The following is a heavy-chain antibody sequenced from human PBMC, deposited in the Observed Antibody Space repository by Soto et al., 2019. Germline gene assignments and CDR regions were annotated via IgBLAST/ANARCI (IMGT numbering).Heavy chain of an antibody. CDR3: ATDPDGDLDFDY. D-gene: IGHD4-17*01. J-gene: IGHJ4*02. Sequence: EVRLVESGGDLVKPGGSLTLSCAASGVTFSNYGMTWVRQAPGKGLEWVSHINSDGSNILYADSVKGRFTISRDNGKNSWYLQMNSLIDEDTAVYYCATDPDGDLDFDYWGQGTLVSVSS. CDR1: GVTFSNYG. CDR2: INSDGSNI. V-gene: IGHV3-48*02.